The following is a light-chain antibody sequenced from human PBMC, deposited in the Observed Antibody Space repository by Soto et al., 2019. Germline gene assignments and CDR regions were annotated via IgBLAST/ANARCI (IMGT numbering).Light chain of an antibody. CDR1: QSISSW. Sequence: DIQITQSPSTLSSSVGYRATITFRASQSISSWLAWYQQKPGKAPKLLIYDASSLESGVPSRFSGSGSGTEFTLTISSLQPDDFATYYCQQYNSYSGTFGQGTKVDIK. CDR3: QQYNSYSGT. J-gene: IGKJ1*01. V-gene: IGKV1-5*01. CDR2: DAS.